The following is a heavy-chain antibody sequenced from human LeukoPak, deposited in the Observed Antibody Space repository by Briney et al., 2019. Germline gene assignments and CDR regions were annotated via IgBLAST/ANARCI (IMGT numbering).Heavy chain of an antibody. J-gene: IGHJ4*02. V-gene: IGHV3-48*02. D-gene: IGHD7-27*01. CDR3: ARGNWAFDY. CDR1: GFTFSNYA. CDR2: ISSSSSTI. Sequence: GGSVRLSCAASGFTFSNYAMNWVRQAPGKGLEWVSYISSSSSTIYYAVSLKGRFTISRDNAKNSLYLQMNSLRDEDTAVYYCARGNWAFDYWGQGTLVTVSS.